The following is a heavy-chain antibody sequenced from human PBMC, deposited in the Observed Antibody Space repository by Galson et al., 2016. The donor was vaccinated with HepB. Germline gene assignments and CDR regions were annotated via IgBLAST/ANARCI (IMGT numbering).Heavy chain of an antibody. D-gene: IGHD3-10*01. J-gene: IGHJ4*02. Sequence: QSGAEVKKPGESLRISCKGSGYSFSSHWISWVRQMPGKGLEWMGRIDPPDSYTNYSPSFQGHVAISADKSFSTAYLQWSSLKASDTAMYYCARHSRYEGGAPYASGSSNLDYWGQGTLVTVSS. V-gene: IGHV5-10-1*01. CDR2: IDPPDSYT. CDR1: GYSFSSHW. CDR3: ARHSRYEGGAPYASGSSNLDY.